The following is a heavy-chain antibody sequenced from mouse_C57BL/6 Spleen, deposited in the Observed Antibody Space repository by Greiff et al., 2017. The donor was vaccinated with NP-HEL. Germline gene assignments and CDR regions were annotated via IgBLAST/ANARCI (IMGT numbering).Heavy chain of an antibody. Sequence: EVKLVESGGGLVKPGGSLKLSCAASGFTFSSYTMSWVRQTPEKRLEWVATISGGGGNTYYPDSAKGRFTISRDNAKNTLYLQMSSLRSEDTALYYCARHYYGSSYYAMDYWGQGTSVTVSS. CDR1: GFTFSSYT. CDR3: ARHYYGSSYYAMDY. D-gene: IGHD1-1*01. CDR2: ISGGGGNT. V-gene: IGHV5-9*01. J-gene: IGHJ4*01.